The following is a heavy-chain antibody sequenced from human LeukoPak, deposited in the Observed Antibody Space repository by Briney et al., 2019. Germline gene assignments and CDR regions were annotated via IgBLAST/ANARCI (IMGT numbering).Heavy chain of an antibody. CDR2: IYYSGST. Sequence: SETLSLTCTVSGGSISSSSYYWGWIRQPPGKGLEWIGSIYYSGSTYYNPSLKSRVTISVQTPKNQFSLKLTSVTAADTAVYYCARGRRSIAARLSWFDPWGQGTPVTVSS. CDR1: GGSISSSSYY. CDR3: ARGRRSIAARLSWFDP. V-gene: IGHV4-39*07. J-gene: IGHJ5*02. D-gene: IGHD6-6*01.